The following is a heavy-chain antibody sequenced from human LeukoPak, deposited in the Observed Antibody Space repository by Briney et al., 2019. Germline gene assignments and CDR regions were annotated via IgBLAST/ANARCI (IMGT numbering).Heavy chain of an antibody. Sequence: ASVKVSCKVSGYTLTELSMHWVRQAPGKGLEWMGGFDPEDGETIYAQKFQGRVTMTEDTSTDTAYMELSSLRSEDTAVYYCATGRLEGEYCSSTSCVDLDYWGQGTLVTVSS. V-gene: IGHV1-24*01. CDR2: FDPEDGET. CDR3: ATGRLEGEYCSSTSCVDLDY. J-gene: IGHJ4*02. CDR1: GYTLTELS. D-gene: IGHD2-2*01.